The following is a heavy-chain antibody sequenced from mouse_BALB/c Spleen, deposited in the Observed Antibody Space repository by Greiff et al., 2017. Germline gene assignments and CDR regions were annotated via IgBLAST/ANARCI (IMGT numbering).Heavy chain of an antibody. CDR1: GFTFSSFG. CDR3: AREDYYGSSLDY. CDR2: ISSGSSTI. J-gene: IGHJ2*01. D-gene: IGHD1-1*01. V-gene: IGHV5-17*02. Sequence: VQLKESGGGLVQPGGSRKLSCAASGFTFSSFGMHWVRQAPEKGLEWVAYISSGSSTIYYADTVKGRFTISRDNPKNTLFLQMTSLRSEDTAMYYCAREDYYGSSLDYWGQGTTLTVSS.